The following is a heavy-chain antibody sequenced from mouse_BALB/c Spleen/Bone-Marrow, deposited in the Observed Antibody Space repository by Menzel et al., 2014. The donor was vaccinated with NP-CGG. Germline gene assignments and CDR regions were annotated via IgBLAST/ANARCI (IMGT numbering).Heavy chain of an antibody. CDR2: INPSNGGT. CDR3: TREGTFFAY. V-gene: IGHV1S81*02. J-gene: IGHJ3*01. D-gene: IGHD3-3*01. Sequence: GAELVKPGASVKLSCKSSGYTFTSYYMYWVKQRPGQGLEWIGGINPSNGGTNFNEKFKSRATLTVDKSSSTAYMQLSSLTSEDSAVYYCTREGTFFAYWGQGTLVTVSA. CDR1: GYTFTSYY.